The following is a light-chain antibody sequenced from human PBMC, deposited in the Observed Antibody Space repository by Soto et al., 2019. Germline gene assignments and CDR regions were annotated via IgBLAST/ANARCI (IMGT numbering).Light chain of an antibody. V-gene: IGKV3-15*01. CDR3: QQDNNWPRT. CDR2: GAS. J-gene: IGKJ1*01. CDR1: QSVSSN. Sequence: EIVMTQSPATLSVSLGERATLSCRASQSVSSNLAWYQQKPGQAPKLLIYGASTMETGIPSRFSGSGSGTEFTLTISSLQSEDFAVYYCQQDNNWPRTFGQGTKVDIK.